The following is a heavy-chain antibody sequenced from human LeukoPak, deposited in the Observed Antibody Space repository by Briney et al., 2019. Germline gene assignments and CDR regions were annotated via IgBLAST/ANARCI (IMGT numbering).Heavy chain of an antibody. J-gene: IGHJ6*02. V-gene: IGHV1-2*06. CDR3: ARTAYDSRRYYYYYGMDV. CDR2: INPNSGGT. D-gene: IGHD3-22*01. Sequence: ASVKVSCKASGYTFTGYYTHWVRQAPGQGLEWMGRINPNSGGTNYAQKFQGRVTMTRDTSISTAYMELSRLRSDDTAVYYCARTAYDSRRYYYYYGMDVWGQGTTVTVSS. CDR1: GYTFTGYY.